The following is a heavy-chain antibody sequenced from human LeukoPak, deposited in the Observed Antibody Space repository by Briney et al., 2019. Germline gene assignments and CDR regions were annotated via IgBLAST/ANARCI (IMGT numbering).Heavy chain of an antibody. CDR2: IYYSGST. D-gene: IGHD6-25*01. CDR3: ARDERLRLTHGWFDP. CDR1: GGSISSSSYY. V-gene: IGHV4-39*07. J-gene: IGHJ5*02. Sequence: SETLSLTCTVSGGSISSSSYYWGWIRQPPGKGLEWIGSIYYSGSTYYNPSLKSRVTISVDTSKNQFSLKLSSVTAADTAVYYCARDERLRLTHGWFDPWGQGTLVTVSS.